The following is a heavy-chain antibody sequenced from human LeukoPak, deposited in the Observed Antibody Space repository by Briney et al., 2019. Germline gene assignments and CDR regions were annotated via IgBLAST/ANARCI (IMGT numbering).Heavy chain of an antibody. CDR3: ARLYSGSYYSRPTGYYFDY. V-gene: IGHV4-34*01. CDR1: GGSFSGYY. D-gene: IGHD1-26*01. J-gene: IGHJ4*02. CDR2: INHSGST. Sequence: SETLSLTCAVYGGSFSGYYWSWIRQPPGKGLEWIGEINHSGSTNYNPSLKSRVTISVDTSKNQFSLKLSSVTAADTAVYYCARLYSGSYYSRPTGYYFDYWGRGTLVTVSS.